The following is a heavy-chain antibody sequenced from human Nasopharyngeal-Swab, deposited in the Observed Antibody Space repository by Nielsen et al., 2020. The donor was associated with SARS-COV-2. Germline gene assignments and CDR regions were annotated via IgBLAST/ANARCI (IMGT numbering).Heavy chain of an antibody. J-gene: IGHJ4*02. Sequence: GESLKISCAASGFTFSSYAMSWVRQAPGKGLEWVSVISVSGGSTYCADSVKGRFTISRDNSKNTLSLQMNSLRAEDTAVYYCAKDLDIVGATSADYWGQGTLVTVSS. D-gene: IGHD1-26*01. V-gene: IGHV3-23*01. CDR2: ISVSGGST. CDR3: AKDLDIVGATSADY. CDR1: GFTFSSYA.